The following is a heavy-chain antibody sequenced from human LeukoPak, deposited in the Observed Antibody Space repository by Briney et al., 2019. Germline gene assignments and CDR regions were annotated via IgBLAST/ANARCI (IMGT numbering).Heavy chain of an antibody. CDR1: GGSISTSG. Sequence: SETLSLTCTVSGGSISTSGWTWIRRPPGKGLEWIGDIYYSGSTSYNPSLKSRITISRDTSTKQVSLKVTSVTAADTGAYYCARLGRVAAAGPYYDYYSLDVWGQGTTVTVSS. D-gene: IGHD6-25*01. V-gene: IGHV4-59*08. J-gene: IGHJ6*02. CDR2: IYYSGST. CDR3: ARLGRVAAAGPYYDYYSLDV.